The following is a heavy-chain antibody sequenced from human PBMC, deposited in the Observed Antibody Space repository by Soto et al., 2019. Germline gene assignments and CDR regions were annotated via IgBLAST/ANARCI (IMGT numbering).Heavy chain of an antibody. CDR2: IYYSGST. Sequence: SETLSLTCSVSRGSVSSATYYWGWIRQPPGKGLEWIGSIYYSGSTYYNPSLKSRVTISVDTSKNQFSLKLSSVTAADTAVYYCVEMATINWGQGTLVTVSS. CDR1: RGSVSSATYY. CDR3: VEMATIN. V-gene: IGHV4-39*01. D-gene: IGHD5-12*01. J-gene: IGHJ4*02.